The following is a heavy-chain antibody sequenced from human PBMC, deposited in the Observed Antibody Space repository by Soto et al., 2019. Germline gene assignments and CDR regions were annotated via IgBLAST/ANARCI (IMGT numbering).Heavy chain of an antibody. D-gene: IGHD6-19*01. CDR1: GYTVTSYG. CDR2: ISAYNGNT. Sequence: SVKVSGKASGYTVTSYGIGWVRQGPGQGLEWMGWISAYNGNTNYAQKLQGRVTMTTDTSTSTAYMELRSLRSDDTAVYYCARNIAVAGYRNNWFAPWGQGTLVPVSS. CDR3: ARNIAVAGYRNNWFAP. V-gene: IGHV1-18*04. J-gene: IGHJ5*02.